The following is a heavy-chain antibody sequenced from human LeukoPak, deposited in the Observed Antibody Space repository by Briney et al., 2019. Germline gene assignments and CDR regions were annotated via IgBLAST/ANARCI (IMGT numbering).Heavy chain of an antibody. J-gene: IGHJ3*02. V-gene: IGHV4-39*07. D-gene: IGHD3-10*01. CDR2: IYYSGST. Sequence: SETLSLTCTVSGGSISSSSYYWGWIRQPPGKGLEWIGSIYYSGSTYYNPSLKSRVTISVDTSKNQFSLKLSSVTAADTAVYYCARDLRGSGRWDAFDIWGQGTMVTVSS. CDR3: ARDLRGSGRWDAFDI. CDR1: GGSISSSSYY.